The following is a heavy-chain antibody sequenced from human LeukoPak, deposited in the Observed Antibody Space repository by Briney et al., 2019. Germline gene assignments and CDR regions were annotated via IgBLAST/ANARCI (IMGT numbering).Heavy chain of an antibody. D-gene: IGHD6-13*01. CDR1: GFTFSSYW. V-gene: IGHV3-74*01. J-gene: IGHJ5*02. Sequence: GGFLRLSCAASGFTFSSYWMHWVRQAPGKGLVWVSRISTDGSSTTYADSVKGRFTISRDNAKNTLYLQMNSLRAEDTAVYYCARAGGHSSPAGSWGQGTLVTVSS. CDR2: ISTDGSST. CDR3: ARAGGHSSPAGS.